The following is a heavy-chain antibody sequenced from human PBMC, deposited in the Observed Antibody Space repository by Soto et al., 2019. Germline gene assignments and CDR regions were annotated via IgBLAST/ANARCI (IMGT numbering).Heavy chain of an antibody. D-gene: IGHD1-1*01. V-gene: IGHV4-4*02. CDR3: ARHDNMALGSQYLGS. J-gene: IGHJ5*02. Sequence: QVQLQESGPGLVKPSGTLSLTCSVSGDSISNNKWWSWVRRPPGEGRVGSGEMNHSRAITYNASLLSRPTLFLDKSTNKFSLQLPSVTAAATAPYFCARHDNMALGSQYLGSWGPGTLVTVSS. CDR2: MNHSRAI. CDR1: GDSISNNKW.